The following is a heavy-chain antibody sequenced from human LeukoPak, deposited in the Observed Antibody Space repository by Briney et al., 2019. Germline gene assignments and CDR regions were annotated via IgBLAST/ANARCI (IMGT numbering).Heavy chain of an antibody. CDR3: ARETKLGD. Sequence: GGSLRLSCAASGFTFSSSWMSWVRQAPGKGLEWVADIKHDGSEKYYVDSVKGRFTISRDNAKNSLYLQMNSLRAEDTAVYYCARETKLGDWGQGTLVTVSS. CDR1: GFTFSSSW. J-gene: IGHJ4*02. CDR2: IKHDGSEK. V-gene: IGHV3-7*01. D-gene: IGHD7-27*01.